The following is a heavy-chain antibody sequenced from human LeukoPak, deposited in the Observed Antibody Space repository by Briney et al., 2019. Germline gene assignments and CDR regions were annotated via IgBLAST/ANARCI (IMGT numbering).Heavy chain of an antibody. CDR3: ARGPVGATPRLGY. D-gene: IGHD1-26*01. CDR1: GYTFTGYY. CDR2: INPNSGGT. Sequence: GASVKVSCKASGYTFTGYYTHWVRQAPGQGLEWMGWINPNSGGTNYAQKFQGRVTMTRDTSISTAYMELSRLRSDDTAVYYCARGPVGATPRLGYWGQGTLVAVSS. V-gene: IGHV1-2*02. J-gene: IGHJ4*02.